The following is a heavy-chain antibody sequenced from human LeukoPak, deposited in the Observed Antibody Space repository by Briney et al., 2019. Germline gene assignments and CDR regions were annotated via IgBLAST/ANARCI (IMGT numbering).Heavy chain of an antibody. Sequence: SETLSLTCAISGGSISSSNWWSWVRQSPGKGLEWIGEIYHRGSTHYNPSLKSRVTISIDTSKNRFSLEVRSVTAADTAVYYCVSSGYYYGYWGQGTLVTVSS. CDR3: VSSGYYYGY. D-gene: IGHD3-22*01. V-gene: IGHV4-4*02. J-gene: IGHJ4*02. CDR1: GGSISSSNW. CDR2: IYHRGST.